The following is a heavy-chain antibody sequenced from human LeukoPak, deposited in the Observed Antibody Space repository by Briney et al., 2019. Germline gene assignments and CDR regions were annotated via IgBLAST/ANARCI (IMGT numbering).Heavy chain of an antibody. V-gene: IGHV4-61*02. CDR1: GGSISSATYY. J-gene: IGHJ4*02. CDR2: IYTGGST. D-gene: IGHD5-12*01. CDR3: AREVATIIVAAAGGIDY. Sequence: SETLSLTCTVSGGSISSATYYWSWIRQPAGKGLEWIGRIYTGGSTNYNPSLKSRVTISVDTSKNQFSLKLSSVTAADTAVYYCAREVATIIVAAAGGIDYWGQGTLVTVSS.